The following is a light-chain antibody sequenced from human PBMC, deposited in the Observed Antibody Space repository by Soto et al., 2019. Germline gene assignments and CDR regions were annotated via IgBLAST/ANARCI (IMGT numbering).Light chain of an antibody. CDR3: QQRSK. Sequence: EVVMTQSPATLSVSPGERATLSCRASQSVGSDLAWYQQKPGQAPRLLIYDASNRATGIPARFSGSGSGTDFTLTISSLEPEDFAVYYCQQRSKFGGGTKVDIK. V-gene: IGKV3-11*01. CDR2: DAS. J-gene: IGKJ4*02. CDR1: QSVGSD.